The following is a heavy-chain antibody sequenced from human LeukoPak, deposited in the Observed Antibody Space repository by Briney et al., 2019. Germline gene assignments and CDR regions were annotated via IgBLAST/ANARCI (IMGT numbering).Heavy chain of an antibody. D-gene: IGHD1-14*01. CDR3: ARWGHTTDYYYYYYMDV. J-gene: IGHJ6*03. CDR2: TYYRSKWYN. Sequence: SQTLSLTCAISGDSVSSNSAAWNWIRQSPSRGLEWLGRTYYRSKWYNDYAVSVKSRITINPDTSKNQFSLQPNSVTPEDTAVYYCARWGHTTDYYYYYYMDVWGKGTTVTVSS. CDR1: GDSVSSNSAA. V-gene: IGHV6-1*01.